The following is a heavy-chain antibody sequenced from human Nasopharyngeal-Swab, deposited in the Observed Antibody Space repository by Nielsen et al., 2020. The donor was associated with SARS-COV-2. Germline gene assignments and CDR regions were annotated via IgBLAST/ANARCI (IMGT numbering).Heavy chain of an antibody. CDR2: INPNSGGK. J-gene: IGHJ6*02. D-gene: IGHD3-22*01. V-gene: IGHV1-2*06. CDR3: AKAMRITMIGYYYYGMDV. CDR1: GYTFTGYY. Sequence: ASVKVSCKASGYTFTGYYMHWVRQAPGQGLEWMGRINPNSGGKNYAQKFQGRVTMTRDTSISTAYMELSRLRSDDTAVYYCAKAMRITMIGYYYYGMDVWGQGTTVTVSS.